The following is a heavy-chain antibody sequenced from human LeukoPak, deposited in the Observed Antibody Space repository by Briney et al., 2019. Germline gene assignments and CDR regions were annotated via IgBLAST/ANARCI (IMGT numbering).Heavy chain of an antibody. CDR1: GFTFSNYA. Sequence: GGSLRLSCAASGFTFSNYAMSWVRQAPGKGLEWVSYISSSSSYTNYADSVKGRFTISRDNAKNSLYLQMNSLRAEDTAVYYCARAGDSVSGATIYYYYGMDVWGQGTTVTVSS. CDR2: ISSSSSYT. J-gene: IGHJ6*02. D-gene: IGHD5-12*01. V-gene: IGHV3-11*06. CDR3: ARAGDSVSGATIYYYYGMDV.